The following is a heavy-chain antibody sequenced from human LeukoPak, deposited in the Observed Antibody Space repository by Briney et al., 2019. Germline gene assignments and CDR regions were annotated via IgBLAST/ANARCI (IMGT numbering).Heavy chain of an antibody. CDR2: INEDGSGK. CDR1: GFTFSRYW. V-gene: IGHV3-7*03. D-gene: IGHD4-17*01. J-gene: IGHJ4*02. CDR3: ARAVTSTEGY. Sequence: GGSLRLSCAASGFTFSRYWMTWVRQAPGKGLEWVASINEDGSGKNYVDSVKGRFTISRDNAQKSVYLEMNSLRAEDTAVYYCARAVTSTEGYWGQGTLVTVSS.